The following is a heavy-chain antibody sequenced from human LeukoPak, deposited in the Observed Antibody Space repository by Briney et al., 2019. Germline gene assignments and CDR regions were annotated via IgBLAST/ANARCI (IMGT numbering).Heavy chain of an antibody. CDR3: ARHDALYYYYGSGRVSYFDY. D-gene: IGHD3-10*01. Sequence: SETLSLTCTVSGGSINSNTYFWGWIRQPPGKGLGWIGCIYYSGSTYYNPSLKSRVTISADTSKNQSSLKLSSVTAADTAVYYCARHDALYYYYGSGRVSYFDYWGQGTLVTVSS. J-gene: IGHJ4*02. CDR2: IYYSGST. V-gene: IGHV4-39*01. CDR1: GGSINSNTYF.